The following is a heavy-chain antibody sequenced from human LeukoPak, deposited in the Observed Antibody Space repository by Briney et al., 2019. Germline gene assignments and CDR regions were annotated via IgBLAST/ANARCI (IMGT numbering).Heavy chain of an antibody. CDR1: GGSISSYY. J-gene: IGHJ3*02. V-gene: IGHV4-59*01. D-gene: IGHD3-22*01. CDR2: IYYSGST. CDR3: ARYYYDSSGYYSVAFDI. Sequence: PSETLSLTCTVSGGSISSYYWSWIRQPPGKGLEWIGYIYYSGSTNYNPSLKSRVTISVDTSKNQFSLKLSSVTAADTAVYYCARYYYDSSGYYSVAFDIWGQGTMVTASS.